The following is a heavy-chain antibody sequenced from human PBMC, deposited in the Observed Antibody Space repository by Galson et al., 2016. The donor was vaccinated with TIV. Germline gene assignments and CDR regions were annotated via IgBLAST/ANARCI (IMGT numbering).Heavy chain of an antibody. D-gene: IGHD1-7*01. CDR1: GLSFSGHG. Sequence: SLRLSCAASGLSFSGHGMHWVRKAPGKGLEWVAFIENDGSNKYYPDSMKGRFTVSRDNSKNTLYLHMHSLRPEDTAIYYCAKDQGQVGNYFGHAFDIWGQGTMVTVSS. J-gene: IGHJ3*02. V-gene: IGHV3-30*02. CDR3: AKDQGQVGNYFGHAFDI. CDR2: IENDGSNK.